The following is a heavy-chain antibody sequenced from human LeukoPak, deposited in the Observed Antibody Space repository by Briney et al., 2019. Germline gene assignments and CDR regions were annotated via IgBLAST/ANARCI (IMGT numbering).Heavy chain of an antibody. CDR3: ARSYYGSGRYGPQFDY. J-gene: IGHJ4*02. Sequence: PSETLSLTCTVSGGSISSSSYYWDWIRQPPGKGLEWMGNIYYSGSTYYNPSLKSRVTISVDTSKNQFSLKLSSVTAADTAVYYCARSYYGSGRYGPQFDYWGQGTLVTVSS. D-gene: IGHD3-10*01. CDR1: GGSISSSSYY. V-gene: IGHV4-39*07. CDR2: IYYSGST.